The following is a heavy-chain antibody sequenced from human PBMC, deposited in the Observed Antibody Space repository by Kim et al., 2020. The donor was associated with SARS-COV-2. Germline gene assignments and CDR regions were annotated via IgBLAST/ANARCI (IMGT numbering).Heavy chain of an antibody. V-gene: IGHV4-31*03. CDR1: GGSISSGGYY. D-gene: IGHD3-22*01. CDR3: AIEINYYDSSGYYYRALDY. Sequence: SETLSLTCTVSGGSISSGGYYWSWIRQHPGKGLEWIGYIYYSGSTYYNPSLKSRVTISVDTSKNQFSLKLSSVTAADTAVYYCAIEINYYDSSGYYYRALDYWGQGTLVTVSS. CDR2: IYYSGST. J-gene: IGHJ4*02.